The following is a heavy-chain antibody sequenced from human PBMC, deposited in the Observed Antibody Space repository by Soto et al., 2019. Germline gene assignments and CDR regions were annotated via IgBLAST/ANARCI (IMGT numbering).Heavy chain of an antibody. Sequence: EVQLVESGGGLVQPGRSLRISCAVSGFTFDDFAIHWVRQAPGKGLEWVSGISWNSGSMAYADSVKGRFTISRVNAQSFLYRHLDSLGTGDSVLYYCAKAPKLVTHWFDPRGQGTLVTVSS. V-gene: IGHV3-9*01. CDR1: GFTFDDFA. J-gene: IGHJ5*02. CDR3: AKAPKLVTHWFDP. CDR2: ISWNSGSM. D-gene: IGHD3-9*01.